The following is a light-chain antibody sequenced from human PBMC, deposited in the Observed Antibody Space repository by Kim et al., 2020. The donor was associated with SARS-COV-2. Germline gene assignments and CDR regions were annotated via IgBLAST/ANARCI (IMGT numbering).Light chain of an antibody. CDR1: SSNIGNHA. V-gene: IGLV1-36*01. CDR3: AAWDDSLNGVV. Sequence: QRVTISCSGSSSNIGNHAVNWYQQRPGKAPKLLIYYDDLLPSGISDRCSGSKSGTSASLAISGLPSEDEADYYCAAWDDSLNGVVFGGGTQLTVL. J-gene: IGLJ2*01. CDR2: YDD.